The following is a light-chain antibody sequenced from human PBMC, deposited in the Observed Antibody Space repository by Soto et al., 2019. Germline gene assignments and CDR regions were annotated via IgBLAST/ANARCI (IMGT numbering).Light chain of an antibody. CDR3: QQSYTTPYT. J-gene: IGKJ2*01. Sequence: DLQMTQSPSSLSASVGDRVTITCRASQSIRSYLNWYHQKPGKTPQLLIYGASNLQSAALSRFTGSGYRTHFTLTISSLQPEDFATYYCQQSYTTPYTFGQGTKLEIK. V-gene: IGKV1-39*01. CDR1: QSIRSY. CDR2: GAS.